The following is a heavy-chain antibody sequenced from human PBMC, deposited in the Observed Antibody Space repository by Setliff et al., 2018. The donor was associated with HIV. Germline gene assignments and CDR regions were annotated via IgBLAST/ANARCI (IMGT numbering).Heavy chain of an antibody. CDR1: GYDFTSYD. Sequence: ASVKVSCKASGYDFTSYDINWVRQATGQGLEWMGWMNPNSGNTGYAQKFQGRVTVTMDTSIGTAYMELSSLRSEGTAVYYCARGWALVGDYYFMDVWGKGTTVTVSS. V-gene: IGHV1-8*01. CDR2: MNPNSGNT. J-gene: IGHJ6*03. CDR3: ARGWALVGDYYFMDV. D-gene: IGHD2-15*01.